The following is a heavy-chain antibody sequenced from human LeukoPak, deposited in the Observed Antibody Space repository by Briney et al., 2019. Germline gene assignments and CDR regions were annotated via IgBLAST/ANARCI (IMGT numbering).Heavy chain of an antibody. CDR2: IYYSGST. Sequence: SETLSLTCTVSGGSISSGGYYWSWIRQHPGKGLEWIGYIYYSGSTYYNPSLKSRVTISVDKSKNQFSLKLSSVTAADTVVYYCARFPSTYYDSSGYYYGDYWGQGTLVTVSS. CDR1: GGSISSGGYY. J-gene: IGHJ4*02. CDR3: ARFPSTYYDSSGYYYGDY. D-gene: IGHD3-22*01. V-gene: IGHV4-31*03.